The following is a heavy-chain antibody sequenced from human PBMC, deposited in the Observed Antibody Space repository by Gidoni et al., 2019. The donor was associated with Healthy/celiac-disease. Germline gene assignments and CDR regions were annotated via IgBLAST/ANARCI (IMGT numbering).Heavy chain of an antibody. CDR3: TTGEGQQLVLDY. CDR2: IKSKTDGGTT. CDR1: GFPFSNAW. Sequence: VQLVDSGGGLVNPGVSLRLSCAASGFPFSNAWMIWVRQAPGKGLEWVGRIKSKTDGGTTDYAAPVKGRFTISRDDSKNTLYLQMNSLKTEDTAVYYCTTGEGQQLVLDYWGQGTLVTVSS. V-gene: IGHV3-15*01. J-gene: IGHJ4*02. D-gene: IGHD6-13*01.